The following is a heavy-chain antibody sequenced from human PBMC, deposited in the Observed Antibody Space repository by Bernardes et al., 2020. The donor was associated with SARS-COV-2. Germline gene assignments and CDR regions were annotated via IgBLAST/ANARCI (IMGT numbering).Heavy chain of an antibody. CDR2: IWYDGSNK. Sequence: GGSLRLSCAASGFTFSSYGMHWVRQAPGKGLEWVAVIWYDGSNKYYADSVKGRFTISRDNGKDTVYLQMNSLRVDDTARYYCARDVSPFGHNSGDIWGPGTMVTVSS. D-gene: IGHD2-21*01. CDR1: GFTFSSYG. V-gene: IGHV3-33*01. J-gene: IGHJ3*02. CDR3: ARDVSPFGHNSGDI.